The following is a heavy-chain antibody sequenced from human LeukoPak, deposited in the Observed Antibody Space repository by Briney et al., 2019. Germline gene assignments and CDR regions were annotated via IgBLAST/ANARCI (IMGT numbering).Heavy chain of an antibody. CDR2: IRYDGSNK. Sequence: PGGSLRLSCAASGFTFSSYGMSWVRQAPGKGLEWVAFIRYDGSNKYYADSVKGRFTISRDNSKNTLYLQMNSLRAEDTAVYYCAKDYVGASTFDYWGQGTLVTVSS. V-gene: IGHV3-30*02. CDR3: AKDYVGASTFDY. D-gene: IGHD1-26*01. J-gene: IGHJ4*02. CDR1: GFTFSSYG.